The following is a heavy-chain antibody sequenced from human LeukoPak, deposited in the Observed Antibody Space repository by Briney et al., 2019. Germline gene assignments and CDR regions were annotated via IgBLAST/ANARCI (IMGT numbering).Heavy chain of an antibody. V-gene: IGHV1-69*13. Sequence: GASVKVSCKASGGTFSSYAISWVRQAPGQGLEWMGGIIPIFGTANYAQKFQGGVTITADESTSTAYMELSSLRSEDTAVYYCASGGIAVAASYYYYGMDVWGKGTTVTVSS. CDR3: ASGGIAVAASYYYYGMDV. CDR1: GGTFSSYA. CDR2: IIPIFGTA. J-gene: IGHJ6*04. D-gene: IGHD6-19*01.